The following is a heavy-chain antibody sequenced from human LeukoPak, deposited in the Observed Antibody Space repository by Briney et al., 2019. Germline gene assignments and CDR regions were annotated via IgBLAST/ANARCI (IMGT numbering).Heavy chain of an antibody. V-gene: IGHV4-59*08. CDR1: GGSINSYY. CDR3: ARYEQAGWDHFDS. CDR2: IHYTGST. Sequence: SETLSLTCTVSGGSINSYYWSWIRQPPGKGLEWIGYIHYTGSTNYNPSLKSRVTISVDTSKNQFSLNLSSVTAADTAVYYCARYEQAGWDHFDSWGQGTLVTVSS. D-gene: IGHD1-26*01. J-gene: IGHJ4*02.